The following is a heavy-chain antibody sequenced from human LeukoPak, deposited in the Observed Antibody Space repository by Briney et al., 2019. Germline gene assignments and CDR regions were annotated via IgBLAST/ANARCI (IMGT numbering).Heavy chain of an antibody. J-gene: IGHJ4*02. V-gene: IGHV3-74*01. D-gene: IGHD5-12*01. Sequence: GGSLRLSCAASGFTFSSYWMHWVRQAPGKGLVWVSCINTDGSSTSYADSVKGRFTISRDNAKNTLYLQMNSLRAEDTAVYYCARDPGLRRWGQGTLVTVSS. CDR2: INTDGSST. CDR1: GFTFSSYW. CDR3: ARDPGLRR.